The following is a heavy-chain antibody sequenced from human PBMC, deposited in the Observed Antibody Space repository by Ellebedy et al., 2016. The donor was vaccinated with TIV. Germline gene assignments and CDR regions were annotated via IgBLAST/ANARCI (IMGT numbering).Heavy chain of an antibody. CDR3: AIDHRTDQTMVRGVMDV. CDR1: GFTFSDYY. J-gene: IGHJ6*02. D-gene: IGHD3-10*01. Sequence: PGGSLRLSCAASGFTFSDYYMSWFRQAPGKGPEWVSYISYGSNTIYYADSVKGRFTTSRDNAKNSLYLQMNSLRAEDTAVYYCAIDHRTDQTMVRGVMDVWGQGTTVTVSS. CDR2: ISYGSNTI. V-gene: IGHV3-11*04.